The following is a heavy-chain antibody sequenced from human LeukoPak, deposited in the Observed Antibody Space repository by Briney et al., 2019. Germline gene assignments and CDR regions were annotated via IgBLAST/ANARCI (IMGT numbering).Heavy chain of an antibody. CDR1: GGSISSGGYY. CDR2: IYYSGST. J-gene: IGHJ4*02. Sequence: PSETLSLTCTVSGGSISSGGYYLSWIRQHPGKGLEWIGYIYYSGSTYYNPSLKSRVTISVDTSKNQFSLKLSSVTAADTAVYYCARGVASQYFDYWGQGTLVTVSS. V-gene: IGHV4-31*03. D-gene: IGHD2-15*01. CDR3: ARGVASQYFDY.